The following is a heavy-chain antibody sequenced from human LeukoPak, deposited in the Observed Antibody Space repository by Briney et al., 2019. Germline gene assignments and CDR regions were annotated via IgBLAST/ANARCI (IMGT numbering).Heavy chain of an antibody. CDR2: IVGSGGST. J-gene: IGHJ4*02. Sequence: TGGSLRLSCSASGFTFTNYAMSWVRQAPGKGLEWVSVIVGSGGSTYYADSVKGRFTISRDNSKNTLDLQMNSLRAEDTAVYYCAKDTTYLDYWGQGTLVTVSS. V-gene: IGHV3-23*01. CDR3: AKDTTYLDY. D-gene: IGHD1-1*01. CDR1: GFTFTNYA.